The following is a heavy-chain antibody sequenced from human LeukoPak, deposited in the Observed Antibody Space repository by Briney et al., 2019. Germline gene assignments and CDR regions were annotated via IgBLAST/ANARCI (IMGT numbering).Heavy chain of an antibody. CDR2: ISGSGGST. V-gene: IGHV3-23*01. CDR1: GFTFSSYA. J-gene: IGHJ4*02. D-gene: IGHD5-18*01. CDR3: AKNRGYTYYFDY. Sequence: GGSLRLSCAASGFTFSSYAMSWVRQAPGKGLGWVSAISGSGGSTYYADSVKGRFTISRDNSKNTLYLQMNSLRAEDTAVYYCAKNRGYTYYFDYWGQGTLVTVSS.